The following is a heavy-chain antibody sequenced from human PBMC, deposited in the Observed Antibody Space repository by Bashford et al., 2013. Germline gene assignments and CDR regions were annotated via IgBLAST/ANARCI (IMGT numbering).Heavy chain of an antibody. J-gene: IGHJ2*01. V-gene: IGHV4-38-2*01. CDR3: ARRTTDWYFDL. CDR1: GYSVSSGSY. Sequence: SSETLSLTCGVSGYSVSSGSYWGWIRQRPGQGLEWIGSVHYRGNTFYSPSLKSRVTISVDTSKNQFSLKLSSVTAADTAVYFCARRTTDWYFDLWGRGTLVTVSS. CDR2: VHYRGNT. D-gene: IGHD4-17*01.